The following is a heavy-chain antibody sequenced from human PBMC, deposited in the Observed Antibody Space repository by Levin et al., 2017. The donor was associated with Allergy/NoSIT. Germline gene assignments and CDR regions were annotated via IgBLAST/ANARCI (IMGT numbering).Heavy chain of an antibody. CDR2: FSSSNGNI. V-gene: IGHV3-21*01. D-gene: IGHD6-13*01. CDR3: AREYPQSRGIAYYFDY. Sequence: GGSLRLSCAGSGFTFSSYSMNWVRQAPGKGLEWVSSFSSSNGNIYYGDSVKGRFTISRDNAKSSLYLQMNSLRAEDTAVYYCAREYPQSRGIAYYFDYWGQGTLVTVSS. J-gene: IGHJ4*02. CDR1: GFTFSSYS.